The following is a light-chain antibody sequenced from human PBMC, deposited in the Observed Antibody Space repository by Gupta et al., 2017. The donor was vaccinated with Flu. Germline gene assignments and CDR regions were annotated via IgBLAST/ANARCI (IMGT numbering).Light chain of an antibody. J-gene: IGKJ4*01. CDR3: HQRSNWPPLT. V-gene: IGKV3-11*01. Sequence: EIVLTQSPATLSLSRGERATLSCKASQSVSSYLAWYQQKPGQAPRLLIYAASNRATGIPAMFSSSASATYSTLTISRLETEDLAVYYCHQRSNWPPLTFGGGTKVEIK. CDR1: QSVSSY. CDR2: AAS.